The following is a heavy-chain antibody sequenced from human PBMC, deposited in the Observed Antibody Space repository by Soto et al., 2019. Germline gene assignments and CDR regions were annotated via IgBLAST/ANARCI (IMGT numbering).Heavy chain of an antibody. J-gene: IGHJ4*02. V-gene: IGHV3-66*01. CDR3: ARGPDNYFDV. D-gene: IGHD2-15*01. CDR1: GFTFSSYA. Sequence: PGGSLRLSCAASGFTFSSYAMTWVRQAPGKGLEWVSVIYRDHSAHYAGFVKGRFTISRDDSKNTLYLQINNLRAEDTAVYYCARGPDNYFDVWGQGTLVTVSS. CDR2: IYRDHSA.